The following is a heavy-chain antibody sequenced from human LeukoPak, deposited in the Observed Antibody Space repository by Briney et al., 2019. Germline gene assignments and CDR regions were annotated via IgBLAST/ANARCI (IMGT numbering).Heavy chain of an antibody. V-gene: IGHV4-39*07. J-gene: IGHJ6*03. CDR1: GGSISSSSYY. CDR2: IYHSGST. CDR3: ARAKVSQTGVYYHYMDV. Sequence: SETLSLTCTVSGGSISSSSYYWGWIRQPPGKGLEWIGSIYHSGSTYYNPSLKSRVTISVDTSKNQFSLKLSSVTAADTAVYYCARAKVSQTGVYYHYMDVWGKGTTVTVSS. D-gene: IGHD2-8*01.